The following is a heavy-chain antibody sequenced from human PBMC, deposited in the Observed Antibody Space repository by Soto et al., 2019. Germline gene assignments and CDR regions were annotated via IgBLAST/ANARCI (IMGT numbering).Heavy chain of an antibody. CDR3: ARDPMELRPNSYYYYGMDV. Sequence: QVQLVQSGAEVKKPGSSVKVSCTASGGTFSSYAISWVRQAPGQGLEWVGGIIPIFGTANYAQKFQGRVTITADESTSTAYMELSSLRSEDTAVYYCARDPMELRPNSYYYYGMDVWGQGTTVTLSS. J-gene: IGHJ6*02. V-gene: IGHV1-69*01. CDR2: IIPIFGTA. D-gene: IGHD3-10*01. CDR1: GGTFSSYA.